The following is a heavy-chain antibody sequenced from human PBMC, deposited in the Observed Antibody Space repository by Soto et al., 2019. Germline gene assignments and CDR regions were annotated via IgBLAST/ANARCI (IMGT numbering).Heavy chain of an antibody. CDR1: GFTLSDHY. CDR3: VRATYFSDSSGYTRCLDY. J-gene: IGHJ4*02. D-gene: IGHD3-22*01. Sequence: EVQLVESGGGLVQPGGSLRLSCAGSGFTLSDHYIDWVHQAPGKGLEWVGRSRDTPQGYSTAYAASVKGRFTTSRDESKNSAYLQMSSLKTEDTAVYYCVRATYFSDSSGYTRCLDYWGQGTLVTVSS. CDR2: SRDTPQGYST. V-gene: IGHV3-72*01.